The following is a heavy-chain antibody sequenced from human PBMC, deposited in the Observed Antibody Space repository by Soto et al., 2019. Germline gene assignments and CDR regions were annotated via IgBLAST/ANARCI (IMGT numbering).Heavy chain of an antibody. D-gene: IGHD1-20*01. V-gene: IGHV2-5*02. J-gene: IGHJ4*02. CDR2: MYWDDDK. CDR3: ADRGEINGNWDQVYSDN. Sequence: QITLKESGPTRVKPTQTLMLTFSFSVFSLTSRPVGVTCIRQPPGKALEWLAVMYWDDDKRYSPSLKGKLTIAKYTAKNQVGLRRNDIDPGDTTTSISADRGEINGNWDQVYSDNRCQGSLVTV. CDR1: VFSLTSRPVG.